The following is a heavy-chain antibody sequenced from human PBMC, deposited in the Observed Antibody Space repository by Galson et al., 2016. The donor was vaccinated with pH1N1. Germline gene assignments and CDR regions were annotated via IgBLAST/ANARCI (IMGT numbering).Heavy chain of an antibody. CDR1: GDTFSIYA. CDR2: IIPMFGTA. D-gene: IGHD4-17*01. CDR3: AKFRKIYGAALEY. Sequence: SVKVSCKASGDTFSIYAIGWVRQAPGQGLEWMGGIIPMFGTANYAQKFQGRVTITADKSTSTGFTSTAYMELSSLGSEDTAVYYCAKFRKIYGAALEYWGQGTLV. V-gene: IGHV1-69*06. J-gene: IGHJ4*02.